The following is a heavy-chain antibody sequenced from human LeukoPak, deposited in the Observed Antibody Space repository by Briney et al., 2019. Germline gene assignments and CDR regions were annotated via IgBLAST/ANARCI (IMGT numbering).Heavy chain of an antibody. CDR2: IYYSGSS. CDR3: ARHYGSSSSWYIGAFDI. Sequence: SETLSLTCTVSGGSISSGDYFWNWIRQPPGKGLEWIGYIYYSGSSNYNPSLKSRVTISVDTSKNQFSLKLSSVTAADTAVYYCARHYGSSSSWYIGAFDIWGQGTMVTVSS. V-gene: IGHV4-61*08. CDR1: GGSISSGDYF. D-gene: IGHD6-13*01. J-gene: IGHJ3*02.